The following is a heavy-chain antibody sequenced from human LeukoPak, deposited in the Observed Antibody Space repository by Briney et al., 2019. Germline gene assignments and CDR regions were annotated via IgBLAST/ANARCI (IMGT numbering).Heavy chain of an antibody. J-gene: IGHJ6*02. CDR2: FDPEDGET. CDR3: ATGDSAATGYYYGMDV. Sequence: ASVKVSCKVSGYTLTELSMHWMRQAPGKGLEWMGGFDPEDGETIYAQKFQGRVTMTEDTSTDTAYMELSSLRSEDTAVYYCATGDSAATGYYYGMDVWGQGTTVTVSS. V-gene: IGHV1-24*01. CDR1: GYTLTELS. D-gene: IGHD2-15*01.